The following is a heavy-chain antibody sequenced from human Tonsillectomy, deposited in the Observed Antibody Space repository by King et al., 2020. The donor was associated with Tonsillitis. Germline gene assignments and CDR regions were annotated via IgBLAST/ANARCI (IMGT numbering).Heavy chain of an antibody. Sequence: VQLVESGGGLVQPGGSLRLSCAASGLIFRSYAMSWVRQAPGKGLEWVSGISGSRGSTYYADSVKGRFTITRDNSKNTLYLQMNSLRAEDTAVYYCAKDAVAASGPNYYYYYYMDVWGKGTTVTVSS. J-gene: IGHJ6*03. D-gene: IGHD6-19*01. CDR1: GLIFRSYA. CDR2: ISGSRGST. V-gene: IGHV3-23*04. CDR3: AKDAVAASGPNYYYYYYMDV.